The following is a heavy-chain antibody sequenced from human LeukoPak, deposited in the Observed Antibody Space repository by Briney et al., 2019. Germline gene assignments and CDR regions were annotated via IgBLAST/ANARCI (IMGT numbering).Heavy chain of an antibody. CDR1: GFTFSRHW. D-gene: IGHD3-22*01. V-gene: IGHV3-7*01. J-gene: IGHJ4*02. CDR3: AREVSEGFDF. Sequence: PGGSLRLSCAASGFTFSRHWMYWVRQAPGKGLEWVANIKQDGSAKPYVDSVKGRFTISRDNAKNSLYLQMNSLRAEDTALYYCAREVSEGFDFWGQGTLVTVSS. CDR2: IKQDGSAK.